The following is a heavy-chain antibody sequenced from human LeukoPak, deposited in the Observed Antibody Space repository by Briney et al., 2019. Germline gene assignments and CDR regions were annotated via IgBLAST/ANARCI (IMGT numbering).Heavy chain of an antibody. D-gene: IGHD3-10*01. V-gene: IGHV3-30*18. CDR3: AKGELYYYGSGSYRLDY. Sequence: GGSLRLSCAASGFTFSSYGMHWVRQAPGKGLEWVAVISYDGSNKYYADSVKGRFTISRDNSKNTLYPQMNSLRAEDTAVYYCAKGELYYYGSGSYRLDYWGQGTLVTVSS. J-gene: IGHJ4*02. CDR1: GFTFSSYG. CDR2: ISYDGSNK.